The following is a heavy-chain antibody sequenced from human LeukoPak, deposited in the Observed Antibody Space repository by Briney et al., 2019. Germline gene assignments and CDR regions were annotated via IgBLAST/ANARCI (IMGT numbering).Heavy chain of an antibody. V-gene: IGHV3-73*01. D-gene: IGHD3-10*01. CDR2: IRSKANSYAT. J-gene: IGHJ6*02. CDR3: TSGLGVTMVRGVIIRPDGMDA. Sequence: PGGSLKLSCAASGFTFSGSAMHWVRQASGKGLEWVGRIRSKANSYATAYAASVKGRFTISRDDSRNTAYLQMNSLKTEDTAVYYCTSGLGVTMVRGVIIRPDGMDAWGQGTTVTVSS. CDR1: GFTFSGSA.